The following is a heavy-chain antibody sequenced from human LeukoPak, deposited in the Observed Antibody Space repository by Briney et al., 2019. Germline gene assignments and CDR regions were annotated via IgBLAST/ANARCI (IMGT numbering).Heavy chain of an antibody. CDR1: GFTFSSNA. J-gene: IGHJ3*02. CDR3: AKPRDSIVGTTTPTRLATLDI. D-gene: IGHD1-26*01. Sequence: TGGSLRLSCAASGFTFSSNAMSWVRQAPGKGLEWVSAISTGGGSTYYADSVKGRFTISRDNPINTLYLQMNNLRAEDTAVYYCAKPRDSIVGTTTPTRLATLDIWGQGTMVTVSS. CDR2: ISTGGGST. V-gene: IGHV3-23*01.